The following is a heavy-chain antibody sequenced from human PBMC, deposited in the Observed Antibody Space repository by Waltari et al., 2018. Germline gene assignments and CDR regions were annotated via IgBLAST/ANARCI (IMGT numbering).Heavy chain of an antibody. CDR2: ISGMEGST. D-gene: IGHD6-13*01. CDR3: AKDSSWVSYFDD. Sequence: EVQLLESGGGLLQPGGSLRLSCAASGFTFSTYAMTWVRQAPGKGLEWVSFISGMEGSTYYADSMKGRFTISRDNAKNTLYLQMNSLRAEDTAVYYCAKDSSWVSYFDDWGQGTLVTVSS. CDR1: GFTFSTYA. V-gene: IGHV3-23*01. J-gene: IGHJ4*02.